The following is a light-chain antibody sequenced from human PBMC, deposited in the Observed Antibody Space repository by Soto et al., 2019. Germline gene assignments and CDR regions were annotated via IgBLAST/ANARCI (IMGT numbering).Light chain of an antibody. Sequence: IVMTXXXXXLXXXPGXXATLSCRASHXVSSRLAWYQQKPGQAPRLLIYGASTRATGLPARXSXXXXXXXXXXTISSLQSEDFAVYYCQHYTNWPLTFGGGTKVEXK. CDR2: GAS. V-gene: IGKV3-15*01. CDR1: HXVSSR. CDR3: QHYTNWPLT. J-gene: IGKJ4*01.